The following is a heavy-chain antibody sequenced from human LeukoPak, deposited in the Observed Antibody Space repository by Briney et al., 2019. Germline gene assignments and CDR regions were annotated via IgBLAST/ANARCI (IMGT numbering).Heavy chain of an antibody. CDR2: IYSGGRT. J-gene: IGHJ5*02. Sequence: GGSLRLSCAASGFIVSSNYMSWVRQPPGKGLEWVSVIYSGGRTYYAASVKGRFTISRDNSKNTLFLQMNSLSAEDTAVYYCARHSSGWYYNCFDPWGQGTLVTVSS. V-gene: IGHV3-66*04. CDR3: ARHSSGWYYNCFDP. CDR1: GFIVSSNY. D-gene: IGHD6-19*01.